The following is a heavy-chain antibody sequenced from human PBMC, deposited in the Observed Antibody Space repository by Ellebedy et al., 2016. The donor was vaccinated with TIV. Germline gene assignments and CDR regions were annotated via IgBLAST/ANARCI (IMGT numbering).Heavy chain of an antibody. D-gene: IGHD3-10*01. CDR1: GFTFSTFW. J-gene: IGHJ4*02. CDR3: AKGWSSETARHGEY. V-gene: IGHV3-74*01. CDR2: IDTDGSTT. Sequence: GESLKISCAASGFTFSTFWMHWVRQAPGKGLMWVPRIDTDGSTTNYADSVKGRFTISRDNAKKTLYLQMNSLRAEDTAVYYCAKGWSSETARHGEYWGQGTLVTVSS.